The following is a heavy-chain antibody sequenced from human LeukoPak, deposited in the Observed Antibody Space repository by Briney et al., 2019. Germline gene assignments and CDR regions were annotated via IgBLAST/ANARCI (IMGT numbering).Heavy chain of an antibody. CDR3: VKGRDYNDASAYSIGDF. CDR2: ISSDGSKK. D-gene: IGHD3-22*01. J-gene: IGHJ4*02. CDR1: GFTFRSYV. Sequence: GGSLRLSCAASGFTFRSYVMHWVRQAPGEGLEWVAVISSDGSKKYYADSVRGRFTVSRDNSNDTLYLQMNSLRAEDTAVYYCVKGRDYNDASAYSIGDFWGQGTLVTVSS. V-gene: IGHV3-30*18.